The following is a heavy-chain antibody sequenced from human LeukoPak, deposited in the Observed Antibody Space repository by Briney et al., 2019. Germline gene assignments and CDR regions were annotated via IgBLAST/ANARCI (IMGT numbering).Heavy chain of an antibody. J-gene: IGHJ4*02. V-gene: IGHV3-48*01. CDR2: ISSSSSTI. D-gene: IGHD2-2*01. CDR3: ARTYCSSTSCYDYFDY. CDR1: GFTFSSYS. Sequence: QSGGSLRLSCAASGFTFSSYSMNWVRQAPGKGLEWVSYISSSSSTIYYADSVKGRFTISRDNAKNSLYLQMNSLRAEDTAVYYCARTYCSSTSCYDYFDYWGQGTLATVSS.